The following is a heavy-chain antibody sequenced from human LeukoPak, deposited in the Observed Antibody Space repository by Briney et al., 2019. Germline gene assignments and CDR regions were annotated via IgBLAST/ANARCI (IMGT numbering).Heavy chain of an antibody. CDR1: GYTFTGYY. Sequence: ASVKVSCKASGYTFTGYYMHWVRQAPGQGLEWMGWINPNSGGTNYAQKFQGRVTMTRDTSISTAYMELSRLRSDDTAVYYCASGGITIFGVGPVDYWGQGTLVTVSS. V-gene: IGHV1-2*02. D-gene: IGHD3-3*01. CDR3: ASGGITIFGVGPVDY. CDR2: INPNSGGT. J-gene: IGHJ4*02.